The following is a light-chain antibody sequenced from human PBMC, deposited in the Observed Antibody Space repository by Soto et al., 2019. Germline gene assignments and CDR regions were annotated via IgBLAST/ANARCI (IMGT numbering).Light chain of an antibody. V-gene: IGLV1-40*01. CDR2: GNS. J-gene: IGLJ1*01. CDR3: QSYDSSLSRYV. Sequence: QSVLPQPPSVSGAPGQRVTISCTGSSSNIGAGYDVHWYQQLPGTAPKLLIYGNSNRPSGVPDRFSGSKSGTSASLAITGLQAEDEADYYCQSYDSSLSRYVFGTGTKVTVL. CDR1: SSNIGAGYD.